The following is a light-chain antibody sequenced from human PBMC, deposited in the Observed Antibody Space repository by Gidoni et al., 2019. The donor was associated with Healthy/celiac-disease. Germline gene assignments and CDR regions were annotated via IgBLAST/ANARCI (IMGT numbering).Light chain of an antibody. J-gene: IGKJ5*01. CDR3: QQSYSTPIT. V-gene: IGKV1-39*01. CDR1: QSISSY. Sequence: GDRVTITCRASQSISSYLNWYQQKPGKAPKLLIYAASSLPSGVPSRFSGSGSGTDFTLTISSLQPEDFATYYCQQSYSTPITFGQGTRLEIK. CDR2: AAS.